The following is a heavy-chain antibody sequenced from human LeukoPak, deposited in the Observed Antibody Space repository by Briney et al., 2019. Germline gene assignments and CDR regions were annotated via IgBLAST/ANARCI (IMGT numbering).Heavy chain of an antibody. J-gene: IGHJ4*02. CDR2: LSGSGGTI. CDR1: GFTFSNYA. CDR3: VRDYGNNPIDY. V-gene: IGHV3-23*01. D-gene: IGHD4-17*01. Sequence: GGSLRLSCVASGFTFSNYAMSWVRQAPGKGLVWVSGLSGSGGTIWYADSVRGRFTISRDNAMDTLFLQLNSLRDEDTATYFYVRDYGNNPIDYWGQGTLVTVSS.